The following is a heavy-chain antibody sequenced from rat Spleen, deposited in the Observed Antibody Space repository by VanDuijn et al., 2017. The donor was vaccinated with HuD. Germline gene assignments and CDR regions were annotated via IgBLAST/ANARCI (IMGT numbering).Heavy chain of an antibody. J-gene: IGHJ2*01. Sequence: EVQLVESGGGLVQPGRSLKLSCAASGFTFSDYYMAWVRQAPGKGLEWVASIAPDGSSTYYPDTMMGRFVISKDNVKSTLYLQMNSLRSEETATYYCTRDGTMGITTCDYWGQGVMVTVSS. D-gene: IGHD1-9*01. V-gene: IGHV5-20*01. CDR2: IAPDGSST. CDR1: GFTFSDYY. CDR3: TRDGTMGITTCDY.